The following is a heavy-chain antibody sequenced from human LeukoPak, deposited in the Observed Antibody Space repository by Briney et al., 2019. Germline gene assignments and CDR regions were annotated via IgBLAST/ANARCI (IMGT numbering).Heavy chain of an antibody. V-gene: IGHV4-39*06. D-gene: IGHD3-3*01. CDR2: IYYSGST. CDR1: GRPIRVSPYY. J-gene: IGHJ4*02. Sequence: SDTLSLICALSGRPIRVSPYYWRWIRQPPGKGLEWIGSIYYSGSTYYNPSLKSRLTISVDTSKNQFPLKLTSVTAADTAVYCCARASTIFGHFAYWGRGTLVTVSS. CDR3: ARASTIFGHFAY.